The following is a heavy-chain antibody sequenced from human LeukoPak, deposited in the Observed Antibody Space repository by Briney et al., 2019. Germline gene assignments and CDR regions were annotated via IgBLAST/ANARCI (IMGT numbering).Heavy chain of an antibody. J-gene: IGHJ4*02. Sequence: HPGGSLRLSCAASEVTVSFNYMSWVRQAPGKGLGWVSVIYGGSGRTYYADSVKGRFTISRDNSKNTLYLQMNSLRTEDTAVYYCARDSYYDSTGGFDYWGQGTLVTVSS. V-gene: IGHV3-66*01. D-gene: IGHD3-22*01. CDR2: IYGGSGRT. CDR1: EVTVSFNY. CDR3: ARDSYYDSTGGFDY.